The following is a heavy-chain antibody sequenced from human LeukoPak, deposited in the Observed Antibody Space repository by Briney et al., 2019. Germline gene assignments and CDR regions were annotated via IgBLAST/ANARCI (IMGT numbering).Heavy chain of an antibody. V-gene: IGHV1-69*13. Sequence: ASVKVSCKASGGTFSSYAISWVRQAPGQGLEWMGGIIPIFGTANYAQKFQGRVTITADESTSTAYMELRSLRSDDTAVYHCARVGDMGGTHYYYGMDVWGQGTTVTVSS. D-gene: IGHD1-1*01. J-gene: IGHJ6*02. CDR2: IIPIFGTA. CDR3: ARVGDMGGTHYYYGMDV. CDR1: GGTFSSYA.